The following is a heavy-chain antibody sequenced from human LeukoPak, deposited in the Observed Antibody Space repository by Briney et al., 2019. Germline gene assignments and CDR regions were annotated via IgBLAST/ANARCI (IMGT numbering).Heavy chain of an antibody. V-gene: IGHV4-59*01. D-gene: IGHD3-3*01. Sequence: KPSETLSLTCTVSGGSISSYYWSWIRQPPGKGLEWIGYIYYSGSTNYNPSLKSRVTISVDTSKNQFSLKLSSVTAADTAVYYCARFGGYDFWSGSSLVDPWGQGTLVTVSS. J-gene: IGHJ5*02. CDR2: IYYSGST. CDR1: GGSISSYY. CDR3: ARFGGYDFWSGSSLVDP.